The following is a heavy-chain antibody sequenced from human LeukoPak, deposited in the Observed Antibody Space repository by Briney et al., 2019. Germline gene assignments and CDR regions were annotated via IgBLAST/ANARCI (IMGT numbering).Heavy chain of an antibody. J-gene: IGHJ4*02. CDR3: EKELRYFDWLGDY. V-gene: IGHV3-30*02. Sequence: GGSLRLSCAASGFTFSSYGMHWVRQAPGKGLERVAFIRYDGSNKYYADSVKGRFTISRDNSKNTLYLQMNSLRAEDTAVYYCEKELRYFDWLGDYWGQGTLVTVSS. CDR2: IRYDGSNK. D-gene: IGHD3-9*01. CDR1: GFTFSSYG.